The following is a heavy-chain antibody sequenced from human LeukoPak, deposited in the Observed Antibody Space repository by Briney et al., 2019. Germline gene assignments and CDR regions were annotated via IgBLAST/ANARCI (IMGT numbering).Heavy chain of an antibody. CDR1: GFTFSNYW. J-gene: IGHJ4*02. Sequence: GGSLRLSCAASGFTFSNYWMSWVRRAPGKGLEWVGNIKQGGSETYYVHSLRGPFTISRDHAKKPLHLQTNSLSADDPGVYYCARDFWGAYRVDYFDYWGQGTLVTVSS. CDR3: ARDFWGAYRVDYFDY. D-gene: IGHD3-3*01. CDR2: IKQGGSET. V-gene: IGHV3-7*01.